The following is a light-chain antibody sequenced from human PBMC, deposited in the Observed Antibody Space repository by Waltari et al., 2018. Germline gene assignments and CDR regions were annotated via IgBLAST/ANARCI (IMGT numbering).Light chain of an antibody. CDR3: ATWDNNLKDVV. V-gene: IGLV1-51*01. Sequence: QSVLTQPPSVSAAPGQKVTISCSGSSSNIGNYYVSWYYHLPGAAPKLLIYDNKKRPSGIPDRFSASKSGTSATLGITGLQIGDEADYYCATWDNNLKDVVFGGGTKLTVL. J-gene: IGLJ2*01. CDR2: DNK. CDR1: SSNIGNYY.